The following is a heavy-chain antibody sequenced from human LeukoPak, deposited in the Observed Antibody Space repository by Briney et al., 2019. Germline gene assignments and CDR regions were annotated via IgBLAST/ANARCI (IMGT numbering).Heavy chain of an antibody. CDR3: ARDFIPKILMVSHLDS. CDR2: VNPSGDST. D-gene: IGHD2-8*01. V-gene: IGHV1-46*01. CDR1: GYTFSNYN. J-gene: IGHJ4*02. Sequence: ASVKLSCKASGYTFSNYNIHWVRQAPGQGLEWMGIVNPSGDSTNYAQNFQGRVTMTGDTSTSTVYMELSSLRSEDTAVYYCARDFIPKILMVSHLDSWGQGTLVTVSS.